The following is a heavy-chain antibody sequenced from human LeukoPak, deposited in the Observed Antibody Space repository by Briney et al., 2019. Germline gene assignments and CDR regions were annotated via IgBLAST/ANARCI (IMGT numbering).Heavy chain of an antibody. CDR1: GYTFTSYD. Sequence: PGASVKVSCKASGYTFTSYDINWVRQAPGQGLEWMGGIIPIFGTANYAQKFQGRVTITTDESTSTAYMELSSLRSEDTAVYYCARIGDCSSTSCPPGPWGQGTLVTVSS. CDR2: IIPIFGTA. J-gene: IGHJ5*02. V-gene: IGHV1-69*05. D-gene: IGHD2-2*01. CDR3: ARIGDCSSTSCPPGP.